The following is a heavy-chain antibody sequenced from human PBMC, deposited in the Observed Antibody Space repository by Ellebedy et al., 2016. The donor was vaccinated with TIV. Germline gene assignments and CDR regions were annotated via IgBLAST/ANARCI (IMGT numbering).Heavy chain of an antibody. Sequence: ASVKVSCXASGYTFTSYYMHWVRQAPGQGLEWMGIINPSGGSTSYAQKLQGRVTMTRNTSISTAYMELSSLRSEDTAVYYCARGPNGLLRLVDYYYGMDVWGQGTTVTVSS. V-gene: IGHV1-46*01. D-gene: IGHD6-6*01. J-gene: IGHJ6*02. CDR3: ARGPNGLLRLVDYYYGMDV. CDR1: GYTFTSYY. CDR2: INPSGGST.